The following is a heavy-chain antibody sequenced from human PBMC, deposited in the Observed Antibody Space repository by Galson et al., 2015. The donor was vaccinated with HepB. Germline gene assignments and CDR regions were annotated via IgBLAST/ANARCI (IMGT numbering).Heavy chain of an antibody. CDR2: IWYDGSRK. CDR1: GFTFSSYG. CDR3: VRELGATGGHWYFGL. J-gene: IGHJ2*01. D-gene: IGHD1-26*01. Sequence: SLRLSCAASGFTFSSYGIHWVHQAPGKGLEWVAVIWYDGSRKYYGDSVKGRFTISRDNSKKTLFLEVNSLGADDTAVYYCVRELGATGGHWYFGLWGRGTLVTVSS. V-gene: IGHV3-33*01.